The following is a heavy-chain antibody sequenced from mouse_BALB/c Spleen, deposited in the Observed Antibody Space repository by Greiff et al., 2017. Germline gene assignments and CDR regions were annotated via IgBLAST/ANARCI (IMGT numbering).Heavy chain of an antibody. CDR1: GFTFTDYY. V-gene: IGHV7-3*02. CDR3: ARHYPYAMDY. CDR2: IRNKANGYTT. D-gene: IGHD1-1*02. J-gene: IGHJ4*01. Sequence: EVKLEESGGGLVQPGGSLRLSCATSGFTFTDYYMSWVRQPPGKALEWLGFIRNKANGYTTEYSASVKGRFTISRDNSQSILYLQMNTLRAEDSATYYCARHYPYAMDYWGQGTSVTVSS.